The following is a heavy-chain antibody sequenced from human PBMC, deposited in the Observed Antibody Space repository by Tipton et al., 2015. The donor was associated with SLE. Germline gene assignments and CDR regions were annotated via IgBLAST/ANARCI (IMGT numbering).Heavy chain of an antibody. CDR3: ARHVGSYGAFDI. Sequence: TLSLTCTVSGGSISSSSYYWGWIRQPPGKGLEWIGSIYYSGSTYYNPSLKSRVTISVDTSKNQFSLKLSSVTAADTAVYYCARHVGSYGAFDIWGQGTMVTVSS. J-gene: IGHJ3*02. V-gene: IGHV4-39*01. CDR1: GGSISSSSYY. D-gene: IGHD1-26*01. CDR2: IYYSGST.